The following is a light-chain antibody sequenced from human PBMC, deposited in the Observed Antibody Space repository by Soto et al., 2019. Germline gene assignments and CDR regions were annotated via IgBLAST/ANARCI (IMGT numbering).Light chain of an antibody. Sequence: QSALTQPPSASGSPGQSVTISCTGTSSDAGGYNYVSWYQQYPGKAPNLMIYEVNKRPSGVPDRFSGSKSGNTASLTVSGLRAEDEADYYCSSYAGTNNFEVFGGGTKLTVL. CDR3: SSYAGTNNFEV. V-gene: IGLV2-8*01. CDR2: EVN. J-gene: IGLJ3*02. CDR1: SSDAGGYNY.